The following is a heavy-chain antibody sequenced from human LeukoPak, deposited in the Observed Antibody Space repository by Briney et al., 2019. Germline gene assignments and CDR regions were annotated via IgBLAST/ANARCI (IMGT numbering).Heavy chain of an antibody. CDR2: FIPIRGIA. D-gene: IGHD5-18*01. Sequence: SSVKLSCKSSGATFSSYAISWGRHAPGQGLEWMWRFIPIRGIANYAQKFQGRGTITADKSTSTAYMELSSLRSEDTAVYYCARDGIQLWSSLKFFYFDYWGQGTLVTVSS. CDR1: GATFSSYA. CDR3: ARDGIQLWSSLKFFYFDY. J-gene: IGHJ4*02. V-gene: IGHV1-69*04.